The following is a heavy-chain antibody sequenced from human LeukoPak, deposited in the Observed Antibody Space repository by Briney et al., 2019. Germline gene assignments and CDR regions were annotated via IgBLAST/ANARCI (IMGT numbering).Heavy chain of an antibody. D-gene: IGHD3-22*01. CDR2: IDPSDSST. CDR3: AWLAKTPSRAFDY. J-gene: IGHJ4*02. CDR1: GDNFTMYW. Sequence: GESLKTSCKGFGDNFTMYWISWLRQMPGKVLEWMGRIDPSDSSTKYSPSFQGHVTFSADKSTSTHYLQWSTLQASATAMYYCAWLAKTPSRAFDYWGQGTLVTVSS. V-gene: IGHV5-10-1*01.